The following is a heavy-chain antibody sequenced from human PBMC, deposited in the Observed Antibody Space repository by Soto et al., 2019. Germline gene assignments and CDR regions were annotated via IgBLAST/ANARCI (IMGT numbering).Heavy chain of an antibody. CDR2: IYYSGST. Sequence: PSETLSLTCTVSGGSISSSSYYWGWIRQPPGKGLEWIGSIYYSGSTYYNPSLKSRVTISVDTSKNQFSLKLSSVTAADTAVYYCARHPRDGYTRGAFDIWGQGTMVPVSS. D-gene: IGHD5-12*01. CDR1: GGSISSSSYY. V-gene: IGHV4-39*01. J-gene: IGHJ3*02. CDR3: ARHPRDGYTRGAFDI.